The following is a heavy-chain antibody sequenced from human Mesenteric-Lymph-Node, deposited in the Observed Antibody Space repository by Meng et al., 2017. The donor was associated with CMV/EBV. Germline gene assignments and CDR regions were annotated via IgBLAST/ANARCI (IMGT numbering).Heavy chain of an antibody. Sequence: GESLKISCAASGFTFSSYGMHWVRQAPGKGLEWVAVIWFDGSNKHYADSVKGRFTISRDNSKNTLYLQMNSLRGEDTAVYYCAKDFFRFVVVVGGGDGMDVWGQGTTVTVSS. J-gene: IGHJ6*02. CDR3: AKDFFRFVVVVGGGDGMDV. CDR1: GFTFSSYG. CDR2: IWFDGSNK. D-gene: IGHD2-15*01. V-gene: IGHV3-33*06.